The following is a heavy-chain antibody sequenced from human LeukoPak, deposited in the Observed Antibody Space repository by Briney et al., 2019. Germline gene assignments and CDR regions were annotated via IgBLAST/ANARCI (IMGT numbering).Heavy chain of an antibody. CDR2: ISSSSSII. J-gene: IGHJ4*02. Sequence: PGGSLRLSCAASGFTFSSYAMSWVRQAPGKGLEWVSSISSSSSIIYYADSVKGRFTISRDNAKNSLYLQINSLRDEDTAVYYCARGIPADYWGQGTLVTVSS. CDR1: GFTFSSYA. V-gene: IGHV3-48*02. CDR3: ARGIPADY. D-gene: IGHD6-13*01.